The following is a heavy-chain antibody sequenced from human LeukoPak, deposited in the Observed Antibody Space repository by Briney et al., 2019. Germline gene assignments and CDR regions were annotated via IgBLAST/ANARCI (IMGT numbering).Heavy chain of an antibody. V-gene: IGHV1-2*02. Sequence: ASVKVSCKASGYTFTSYYMHWVRQAPGQGLEWMGWINPNSGGTDYAQKFQGRVSMTRDTSISTAYMELKWLRSDDTAVYYCARGGYCSSTSCFVLAADFDYWGQGTLVTVSS. D-gene: IGHD2-2*01. CDR1: GYTFTSYY. J-gene: IGHJ4*02. CDR2: INPNSGGT. CDR3: ARGGYCSSTSCFVLAADFDY.